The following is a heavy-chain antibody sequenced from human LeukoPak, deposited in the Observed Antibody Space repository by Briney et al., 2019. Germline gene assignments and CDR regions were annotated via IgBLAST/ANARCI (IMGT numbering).Heavy chain of an antibody. CDR2: ISAYNGNT. CDR1: SYTFNNYG. Sequence: ASVKVSCKASSYTFNNYGISWVRQAPGQGLEWMGWISAYNGNTKYVQKLQGRVTMTTDTSTTTAYMDLRGLTSDDTAVYYCARQSFFTNVRGDDAFDIWGQGTMVTVSP. CDR3: ARQSFFTNVRGDDAFDI. V-gene: IGHV1-18*01. D-gene: IGHD3-10*01. J-gene: IGHJ3*02.